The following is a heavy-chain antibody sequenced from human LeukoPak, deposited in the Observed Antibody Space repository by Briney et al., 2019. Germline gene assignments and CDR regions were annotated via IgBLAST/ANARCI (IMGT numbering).Heavy chain of an antibody. CDR3: ARRSLVVVAATGAFDI. D-gene: IGHD2-15*01. J-gene: IGHJ3*02. Sequence: SETLSLTCTISGGSVSDYYWSWIRQSPGKGLEWIGYIYHTGSTSYSPSLKSRVTISVDTSKNQFSLKLSSVTAADTAVYYCARRSLVVVAATGAFDIWGQGTMVTVSS. CDR1: GGSVSDYY. V-gene: IGHV4-59*02. CDR2: IYHTGST.